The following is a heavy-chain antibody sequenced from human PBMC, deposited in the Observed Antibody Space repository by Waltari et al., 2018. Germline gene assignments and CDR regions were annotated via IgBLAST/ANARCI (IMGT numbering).Heavy chain of an antibody. Sequence: QVQLQESGPGLVKPSETLSLTCAVSGYSISSGYYWGWIRQPPGKGLEWIGSIYHSGSTYYNPSLKSRVTISADTSKNQFSLKLSSVTAADTAVYYCARSEGSGSYSYWGQGTLVTVSS. D-gene: IGHD3-10*01. CDR2: IYHSGST. V-gene: IGHV4-38-2*01. CDR3: ARSEGSGSYSY. CDR1: GYSISSGYY. J-gene: IGHJ4*02.